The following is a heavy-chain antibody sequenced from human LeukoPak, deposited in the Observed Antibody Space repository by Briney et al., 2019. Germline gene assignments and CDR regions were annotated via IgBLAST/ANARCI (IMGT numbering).Heavy chain of an antibody. Sequence: AGGSLRLSCAASGFAFSSYSMNWVRQAPGKGLEWVSSISSSSSYIYYADSVKGRFTISRDNAKNSLYLQMNSLRAEDTAVYYCARDRGYYDNSGFHYFDYWGQRTLVTVSS. D-gene: IGHD3-22*01. CDR2: ISSSSSYI. CDR3: ARDRGYYDNSGFHYFDY. CDR1: GFAFSSYS. J-gene: IGHJ4*02. V-gene: IGHV3-21*04.